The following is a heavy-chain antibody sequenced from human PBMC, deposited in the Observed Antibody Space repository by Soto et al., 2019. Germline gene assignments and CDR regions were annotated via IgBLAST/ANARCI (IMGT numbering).Heavy chain of an antibody. D-gene: IGHD6-19*01. CDR2: ISGSGGST. J-gene: IGHJ4*02. CDR3: AKTPRAAVAGTNDY. V-gene: IGHV3-23*01. Sequence: EVQLLESGGGLVQPGGSLRLSCAASGFTFSSYAMSWVRQAPGKGLAWVSAISGSGGSTYYADSVKGRFTISRDNSKNTLYLQMNSLRAEDRAVYYCAKTPRAAVAGTNDYWVQGTLVNVSS. CDR1: GFTFSSYA.